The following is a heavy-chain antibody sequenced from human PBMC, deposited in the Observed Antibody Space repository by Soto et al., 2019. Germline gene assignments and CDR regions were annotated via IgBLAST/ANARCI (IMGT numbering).Heavy chain of an antibody. J-gene: IGHJ6*02. CDR1: GFTFSDHC. CDR2: TRNKANSFTT. D-gene: IGHD6-25*01. V-gene: IGHV3-72*01. CDR3: ARTTAAGVDCSIDV. Sequence: GGSLRLSCAASGFTFSDHCIDWVRQAPGKGLEWVGRTRNKANSFTTEYAASVKGRFTISRDDSKDSLYMLMNSLKTEDTAVYYCARTTAAGVDCSIDVCSQGTTVTVSS.